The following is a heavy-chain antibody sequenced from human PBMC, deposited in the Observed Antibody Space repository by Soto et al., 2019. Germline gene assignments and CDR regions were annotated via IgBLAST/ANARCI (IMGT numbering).Heavy chain of an antibody. D-gene: IGHD5-18*01. CDR2: ISWNSGSI. CDR3: AKDIGYIYGHNWFDP. Sequence: GGSLRLSCAASGFTFDDYAMHWVRQAPGKGLEWVSGISWNSGSIGYADSVKGRFTISRDNAKNSLYLQMNSLRAEDTALYSCAKDIGYIYGHNWFDPWGQGTPVTV. J-gene: IGHJ5*02. CDR1: GFTFDDYA. V-gene: IGHV3-9*01.